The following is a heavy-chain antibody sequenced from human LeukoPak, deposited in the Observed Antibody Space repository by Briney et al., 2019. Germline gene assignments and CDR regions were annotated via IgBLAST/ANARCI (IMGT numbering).Heavy chain of an antibody. CDR2: TRNKANGYTT. Sequence: PGGSLRLSCAASGFTFSDHYMDWVRQAPGKGLEWVGRTRNKANGYTTVYAASVKGRFAISRDDSKNSMYLQMNSLKTEDTAVYYCVRAGGSYSPFDSWGQGTLVTVSS. V-gene: IGHV3-72*01. CDR1: GFTFSDHY. CDR3: VRAGGSYSPFDS. D-gene: IGHD1-26*01. J-gene: IGHJ4*02.